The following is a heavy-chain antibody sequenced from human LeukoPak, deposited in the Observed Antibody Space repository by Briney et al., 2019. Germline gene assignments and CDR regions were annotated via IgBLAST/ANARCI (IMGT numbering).Heavy chain of an antibody. V-gene: IGHV1-18*01. D-gene: IGHD5/OR15-5a*01. CDR2: ISAYNGNT. J-gene: IGHJ6*03. CDR3: ARSTGPPYYYYYYMDV. Sequence: ASVKVSRKASGYTFTSYGISWVRQTPGQGLEWMGWISAYNGNTNYAQKLQGRVTMTTDTSTSTAYMELRSLRSDDTAVYYCARSTGPPYYYYYYMDVWGKGTTVTVSS. CDR1: GYTFTSYG.